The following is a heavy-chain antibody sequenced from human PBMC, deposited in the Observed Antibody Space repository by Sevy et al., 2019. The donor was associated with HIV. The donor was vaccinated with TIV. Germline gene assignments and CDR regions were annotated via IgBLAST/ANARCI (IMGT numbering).Heavy chain of an antibody. CDR3: GRGYGQPTHRGFGY. V-gene: IGHV3-49*03. J-gene: IGHJ4*02. Sequence: GGSLRLSCTGSGFTFGDYAMCWFRQAPGKGLQWVGFIRSKVYGGTTEYAASVKGRFTISRDDSNNIAHLQMNSLKTEDTAVYFCGRGYGQPTHRGFGYWGQGTLVTVSS. D-gene: IGHD4-17*01. CDR1: GFTFGDYA. CDR2: IRSKVYGGTT.